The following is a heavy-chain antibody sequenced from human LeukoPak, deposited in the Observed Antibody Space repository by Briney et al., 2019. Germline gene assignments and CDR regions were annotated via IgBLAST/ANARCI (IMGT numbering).Heavy chain of an antibody. CDR2: IYYSGST. CDR1: GGSISSSSYY. CDR3: ARGGQYYYDSSGYDYFDY. Sequence: SETLSLTCTVSGGSISSSSYYWGWIRQPPGKGLEWIGSIYYSGSTYYNPSLKSRVTISVDTSKNQFSLKLSSVAAADTAVYYCARGGQYYYDSSGYDYFDYWGQGTLVTVSS. J-gene: IGHJ4*02. D-gene: IGHD3-22*01. V-gene: IGHV4-39*07.